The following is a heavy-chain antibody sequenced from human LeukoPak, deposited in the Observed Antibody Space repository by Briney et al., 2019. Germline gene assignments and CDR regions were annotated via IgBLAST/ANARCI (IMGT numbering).Heavy chain of an antibody. Sequence: PGRSPRLSCAASGFTFSSYGMHWVRQAPGKGLEWVAVISYDGSNKYYADSVKGRFTISRDNSKNTLYLQMDSLRAEDTAVYYCAKSLSTGTRKKTYYYYGMDVWGQGTTVTVSS. J-gene: IGHJ6*02. CDR3: AKSLSTGTRKKTYYYYGMDV. V-gene: IGHV3-30*18. D-gene: IGHD1-7*01. CDR1: GFTFSSYG. CDR2: ISYDGSNK.